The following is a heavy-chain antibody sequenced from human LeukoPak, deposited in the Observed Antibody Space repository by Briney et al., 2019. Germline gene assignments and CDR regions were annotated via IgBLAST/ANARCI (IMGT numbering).Heavy chain of an antibody. J-gene: IGHJ4*02. V-gene: IGHV1-2*02. CDR2: INPNTGVT. D-gene: IGHD4-17*01. Sequence: ASVKVSCKASVYTFTHYYMHWVRQAPGQGLEWMAWINPNTGVTNCAQNFQGRVTMTRDTSISTAYMELSGLRSDDPAVYYCARALGGTNYGAYFDYWGQGTQVSVSS. CDR1: VYTFTHYY. CDR3: ARALGGTNYGAYFDY.